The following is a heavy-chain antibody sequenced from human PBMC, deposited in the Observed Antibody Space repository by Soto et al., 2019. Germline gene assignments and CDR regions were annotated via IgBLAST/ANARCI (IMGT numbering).Heavy chain of an antibody. CDR1: GFTFSSYS. V-gene: IGHV3-48*02. Sequence: EVQLVESGGGLVQPGGSLRLSCAASGFTFSSYSMNWVRQAPGKGLEWVSYISSSSATIFNTDSVKGRFTISRDNGKNFLYLQMNSLRDEDTALYYCARGSSGHYYPDYWGQGTLVTVSS. J-gene: IGHJ4*02. CDR3: ARGSSGHYYPDY. D-gene: IGHD3-22*01. CDR2: ISSSSATI.